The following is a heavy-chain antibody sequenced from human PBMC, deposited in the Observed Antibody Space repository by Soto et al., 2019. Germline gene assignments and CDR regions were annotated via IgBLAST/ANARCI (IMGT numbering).Heavy chain of an antibody. J-gene: IGHJ4*02. Sequence: QGQLVQSGAEVKKPGASVKVSCKASGYTFTSYAMHWVRQAPGHRLEWMGWINAGNGNTKYSQKFQGRVTITRDTSASTDYMELSSLSSEDTAVYYCARDYGDYERFDYWGQGTLVTVSS. CDR3: ARDYGDYERFDY. CDR2: INAGNGNT. D-gene: IGHD4-17*01. CDR1: GYTFTSYA. V-gene: IGHV1-3*01.